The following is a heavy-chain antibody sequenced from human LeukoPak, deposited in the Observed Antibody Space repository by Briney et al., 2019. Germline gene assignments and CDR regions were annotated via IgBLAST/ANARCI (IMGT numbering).Heavy chain of an antibody. J-gene: IGHJ3*02. Sequence: GGSLRLSCAASGFTFSDHYMDWVRQAPGKGPEWVARSRNKVNGYTTEHAASVKGRFTISRDDSKESLYLQMNSLKTEDTAVYYCVYSVGPNGFDIWGQGTMVTVSS. D-gene: IGHD5/OR15-5a*01. V-gene: IGHV3-72*01. CDR1: GFTFSDHY. CDR3: VYSVGPNGFDI. CDR2: SRNKVNGYTT.